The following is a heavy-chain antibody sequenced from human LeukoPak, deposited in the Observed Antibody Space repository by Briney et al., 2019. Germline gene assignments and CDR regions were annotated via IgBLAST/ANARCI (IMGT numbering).Heavy chain of an antibody. J-gene: IGHJ4*02. CDR2: FSASGNS. V-gene: IGHV4-61*02. CDR1: GDSISNDDYY. D-gene: IGHD5-18*01. CDR3: ARGQKYTSGYTVTELGSRYFDY. Sequence: SETLSLTCTVSGDSISNDDYYWSWIRQPAGKGLEWIGRFSASGNSSYNPSLKSRLTISVDTSKNQFSLKLTSVTAADTAVYFCARGQKYTSGYTVTELGSRYFDYWGQGTLVTVSS.